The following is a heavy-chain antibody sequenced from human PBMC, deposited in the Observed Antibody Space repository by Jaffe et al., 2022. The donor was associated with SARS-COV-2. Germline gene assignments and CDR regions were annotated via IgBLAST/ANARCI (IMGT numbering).Heavy chain of an antibody. CDR2: ISGSGGST. D-gene: IGHD6-13*01. J-gene: IGHJ6*03. CDR3: AKGKRVLGAAAGKGGYYYYMDV. V-gene: IGHV3-23*04. CDR1: GFTFSSYA. Sequence: EVQLVESGGGLVQPGGSLRLSCAASGFTFSSYAMSWVRQAPGKGLEWVSAISGSGGSTYYADSVKGRFTISRDNSKNTLYLQMNSLRAEDTAVYYCAKGKRVLGAAAGKGGYYYYMDVWGKGTTVTVSS.